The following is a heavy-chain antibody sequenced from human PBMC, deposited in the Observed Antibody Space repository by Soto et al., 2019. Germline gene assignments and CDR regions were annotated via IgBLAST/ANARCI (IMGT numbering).Heavy chain of an antibody. CDR3: VRDVIRHVGMIIFDS. J-gene: IGHJ4*02. Sequence: PSETLSLTCTVSGGSISSADHYWTWIRQPPGKGLEWIGYIYHSGSTFYGPSLKSRVAISVETSKNPFSLKLSSVTAADTDVYYCVRDVIRHVGMIIFDSWGQGTLVTVYS. D-gene: IGHD3-22*01. CDR1: GGSISSADHY. V-gene: IGHV4-30-4*01. CDR2: IYHSGST.